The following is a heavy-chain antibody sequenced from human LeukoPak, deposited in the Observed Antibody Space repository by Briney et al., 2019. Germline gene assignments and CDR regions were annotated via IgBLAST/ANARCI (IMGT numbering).Heavy chain of an antibody. CDR2: IYTSGST. D-gene: IGHD3-10*01. CDR3: ARAAYYYGSGDNNWFDP. J-gene: IGHJ5*02. CDR1: GGSFSGYY. V-gene: IGHV4-59*10. Sequence: SETLSLTCAVYGGSFSGYYWSWIRQPAGKGLEWIGRIYTSGSTNYNPSLKSRVTMSVDTSKNQFSLKLSSVTAADTAVYYCARAAYYYGSGDNNWFDPWGQGTLVTVSS.